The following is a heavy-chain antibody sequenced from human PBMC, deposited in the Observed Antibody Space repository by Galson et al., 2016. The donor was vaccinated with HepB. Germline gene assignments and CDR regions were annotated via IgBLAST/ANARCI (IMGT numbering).Heavy chain of an antibody. CDR3: ARDKGEAGGQHYFYMDV. CDR2: INPNTGDT. V-gene: IGHV1-2*06. D-gene: IGHD2-8*02. CDR1: GYTFTDYYF. J-gene: IGHJ6*03. Sequence: VQVSCKASGYTFTDYYFMYWVRQAPGQGLEWIGRINPNTGDTNYAQKFQGRVTMTRDTSISTAYMDLTRLTDEDTAVYYCARDKGEAGGQHYFYMDVWGKGTTVTVSS.